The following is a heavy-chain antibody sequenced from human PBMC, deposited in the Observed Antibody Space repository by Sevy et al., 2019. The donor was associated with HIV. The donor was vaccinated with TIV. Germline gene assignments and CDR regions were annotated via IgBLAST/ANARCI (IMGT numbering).Heavy chain of an antibody. CDR1: GGSIRSGTYY. CDR2: IYTTGST. V-gene: IGHV4-61*02. J-gene: IGHJ4*02. Sequence: SETLSLTCTVSGGSIRSGTYYWNWIRQPAGKRLEGIGRIYTTGSTDYNPSLKSRVTISVDTSKKQSSLTLASVTAADTAVYYGTRSMVRGNTPNLDTFHYWGQGTLVTVSS. CDR3: TRSMVRGNTPNLDTFHY. D-gene: IGHD3-10*01.